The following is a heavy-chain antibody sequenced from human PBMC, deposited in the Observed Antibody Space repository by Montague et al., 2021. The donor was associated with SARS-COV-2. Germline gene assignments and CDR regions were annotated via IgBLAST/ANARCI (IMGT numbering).Heavy chain of an antibody. CDR2: IYTSGST. CDR1: GGSISSCSYN. V-gene: IGHV4-61*02. CDR3: ARVVGFDFDY. J-gene: IGHJ4*02. D-gene: IGHD2-21*01. Sequence: TLSLTCTVSGGSISSCSYNWSWIRPPAGQGLEWNMRIYTSGSTNYNPSLQSRVTITIDTSKNQVSLKLSSVTAADTAVYYCARVVGFDFDYWGQGTLVTVSS.